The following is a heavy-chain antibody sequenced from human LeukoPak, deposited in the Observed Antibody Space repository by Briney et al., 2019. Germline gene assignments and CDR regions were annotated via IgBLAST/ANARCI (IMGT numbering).Heavy chain of an antibody. CDR3: AREDYDSSGYYFSWFDP. D-gene: IGHD3-22*01. CDR2: INPSGGST. V-gene: IGHV1-46*01. CDR1: GYTFTSYY. J-gene: IGHJ5*02. Sequence: ASVKVSCKASGYTFTSYYMRWVRQAPGQGLEWMGIINPSGGSTSYAQKFQGRVTMTRDTSTSTVYMELSSLRSEDTAVYYCAREDYDSSGYYFSWFDPWGQGTLVTVSS.